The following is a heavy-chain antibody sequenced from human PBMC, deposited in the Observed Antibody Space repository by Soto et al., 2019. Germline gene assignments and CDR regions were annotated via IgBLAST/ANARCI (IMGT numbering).Heavy chain of an antibody. CDR3: ARGRGRYGYFFDY. CDR2: ISSSGSII. Sequence: GGSLRLSCAASGFTFSSYEMNWVRQAPGKGLEWVSYISSSGSIIYYADSVKGRFTISRDNAKNSLYLQMNSLRAEDTAVYYCARGRGRYGYFFDYWGQGTLVTVSS. J-gene: IGHJ4*02. CDR1: GFTFSSYE. V-gene: IGHV3-48*03. D-gene: IGHD5-18*01.